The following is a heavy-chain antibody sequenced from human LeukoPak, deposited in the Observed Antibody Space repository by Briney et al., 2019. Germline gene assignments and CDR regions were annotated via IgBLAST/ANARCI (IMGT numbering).Heavy chain of an antibody. CDR2: ISGTSSLI. Sequence: GGSLRLSCAASGFTFSSYSMNWVRQAPGKGLEWVSYISGTSSLIYYADSVKGRFTISRDNAKNSLYLQMNSLRDEDTAVYYCVRDQFFSFDYWGQGTLVTVSS. D-gene: IGHD3-3*01. CDR1: GFTFSSYS. V-gene: IGHV3-48*02. CDR3: VRDQFFSFDY. J-gene: IGHJ4*02.